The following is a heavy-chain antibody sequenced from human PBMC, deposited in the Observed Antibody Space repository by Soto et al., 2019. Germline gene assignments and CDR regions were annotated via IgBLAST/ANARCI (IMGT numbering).Heavy chain of an antibody. V-gene: IGHV3-21*01. CDR3: AREDYSNFDY. CDR2: ISSSSSYI. J-gene: IGHJ4*02. D-gene: IGHD4-4*01. Sequence: PGGSLRLSCAASGFTFSSYSMNWVRQAPGKGLEWVSSISSSSSYIYSADSVKGRFTISRDNAKNSPYLQMNSLGAEDTAVYYCAREDYSNFDYWGQGTLVTVSS. CDR1: GFTFSSYS.